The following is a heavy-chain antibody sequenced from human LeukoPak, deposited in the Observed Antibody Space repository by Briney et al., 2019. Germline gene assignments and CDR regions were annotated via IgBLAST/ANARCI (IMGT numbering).Heavy chain of an antibody. Sequence: GASVKVSCKASGYTFTSYGISWVRQAPGQGLEWMGWISAYNGNTNYAQKLQGRVTMTTDTSTSTAYMELRSLRSDDTAVYYCTRDAAFVYGGKVDYWGQGTLVTVSS. CDR2: ISAYNGNT. CDR3: TRDAAFVYGGKVDY. V-gene: IGHV1-18*01. CDR1: GYTFTSYG. D-gene: IGHD2-8*01. J-gene: IGHJ4*02.